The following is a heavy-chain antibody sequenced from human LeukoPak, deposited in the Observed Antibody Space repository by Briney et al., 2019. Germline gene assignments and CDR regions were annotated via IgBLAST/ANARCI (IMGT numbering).Heavy chain of an antibody. CDR1: GGSISSTTYY. CDR2: IYYSGST. V-gene: IGHV4-39*01. CDR3: ASHTGGNPDAFDI. Sequence: PSETLSLTCTVSGGSISSTTYYWGWIRQPPGKGLEWIGSIYYSGSTYYNPSLKSRVTISVDTSKNQFSLKLNSVTAADTAVYYCASHTGGNPDAFDIWGQGTMVTVSS. D-gene: IGHD4-23*01. J-gene: IGHJ3*02.